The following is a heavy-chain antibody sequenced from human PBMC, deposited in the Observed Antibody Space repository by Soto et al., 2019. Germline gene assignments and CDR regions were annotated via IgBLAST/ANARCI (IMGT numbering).Heavy chain of an antibody. J-gene: IGHJ5*02. V-gene: IGHV4-31*03. D-gene: IGHD1-20*01. CDR3: AREALVGPRRLSDITSYNWFDP. CDR1: GGSISSGGYY. Sequence: QVQLQESGPGLVKPSQTLSLTCTVSGGSISSGGYYWSWIRQHPGKGLEWIGYIYYSGSTYYNPSLKSRVTISVDTSKNQFSLKLSSVTAADTAVYYCAREALVGPRRLSDITSYNWFDPWGQGTLVTVSS. CDR2: IYYSGST.